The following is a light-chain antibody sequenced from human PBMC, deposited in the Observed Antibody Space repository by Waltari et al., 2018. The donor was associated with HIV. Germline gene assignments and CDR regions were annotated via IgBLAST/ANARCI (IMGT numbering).Light chain of an antibody. Sequence: EIVLTQSPGTLSLSPGERATLSCRASQRIDNNYLAWYQHRPGQAPSLLIFGASSRATGIPDRFSASGSGTDFTLTISSLDPSDYALYYCQQYDMSPRTFGQGTRVDIK. V-gene: IGKV3-20*01. CDR2: GAS. J-gene: IGKJ2*01. CDR1: QRIDNNY. CDR3: QQYDMSPRT.